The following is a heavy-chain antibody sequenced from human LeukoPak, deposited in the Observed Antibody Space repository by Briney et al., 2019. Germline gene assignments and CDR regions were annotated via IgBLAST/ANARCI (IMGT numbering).Heavy chain of an antibody. CDR1: GDSVSSNSGT. CDR2: TYYRSKWYN. V-gene: IGHV6-1*01. CDR3: ARGTTGHKMDV. Sequence: SQTLSLTCAISGDSVSSNSGTWNLIRQSPSRGLEWLGRTYYRSKWYNDYAVSVKSRISISPDTSRNQFSLQLNSVTPEDTAVYYCARGTTGHKMDVWGEGTSVTVSS. D-gene: IGHD1-1*01. J-gene: IGHJ6*04.